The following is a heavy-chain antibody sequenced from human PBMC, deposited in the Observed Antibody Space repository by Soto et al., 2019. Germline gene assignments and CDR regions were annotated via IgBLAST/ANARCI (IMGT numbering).Heavy chain of an antibody. J-gene: IGHJ4*02. D-gene: IGHD3-22*01. V-gene: IGHV3-21*01. Sequence: RRSLRHSWAASGFIFSTDSMNWVRLAPGKGLEWVSSISSSSSYIYYADSVKGRFTISRDNAKNSLYLQMDSLRAEDTAVYYCASPEYYYDTSGWYYWGQGT. CDR2: ISSSSSYI. CDR1: GFIFSTDS. CDR3: ASPEYYYDTSGWYY.